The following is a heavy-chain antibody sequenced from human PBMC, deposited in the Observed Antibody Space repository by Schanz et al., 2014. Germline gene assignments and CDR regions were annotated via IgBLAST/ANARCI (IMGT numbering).Heavy chain of an antibody. CDR2: IRYDGRNK. CDR3: ARGDCRAASCYFRY. J-gene: IGHJ4*02. D-gene: IGHD6-25*01. Sequence: QAQLVESGGGVVQPGRSLRLSCVASGFTFISYDIHWVRQAPGKGLEWVAGIRYDGRNKNFVESVKGRFTISRDNSNNTVYLQMSTLIAEDAAVDYCARGDCRAASCYFRYWGQGTLVTVSS. CDR1: GFTFISYD. V-gene: IGHV3-33*01.